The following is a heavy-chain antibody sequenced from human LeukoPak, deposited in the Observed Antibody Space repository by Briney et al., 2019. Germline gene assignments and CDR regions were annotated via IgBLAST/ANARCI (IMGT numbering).Heavy chain of an antibody. Sequence: PGGSLRLSCAASGFTFSSYAMSWVRQAPGKGLEWVSAISGSGGSTYYADSVKGRFTISRDNSKNTLYLQMDSLRAEDTAVYYCANSYSSSWLNPDAFDIWGQGTMVTVSS. D-gene: IGHD6-13*01. V-gene: IGHV3-23*01. CDR3: ANSYSSSWLNPDAFDI. J-gene: IGHJ3*02. CDR1: GFTFSSYA. CDR2: ISGSGGST.